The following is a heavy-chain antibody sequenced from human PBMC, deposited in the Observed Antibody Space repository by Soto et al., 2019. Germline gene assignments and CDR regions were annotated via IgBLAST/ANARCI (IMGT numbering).Heavy chain of an antibody. CDR3: ARWGTTGGLDV. V-gene: IGHV3-30*19. J-gene: IGHJ4*02. CDR1: GFTFRSFV. D-gene: IGHD3-16*01. CDR2: TSYDGSNK. Sequence: QVQLVESGGSVVQPGTSLRLSCVGSGFTFRSFVIHWVRQAPGKGLEWVALTSYDGSNKYYDDSVKGRFTISRDNSRNTVDLQMDSLRLDDTALYYCARWGTTGGLDVWGQGTLVSVSS.